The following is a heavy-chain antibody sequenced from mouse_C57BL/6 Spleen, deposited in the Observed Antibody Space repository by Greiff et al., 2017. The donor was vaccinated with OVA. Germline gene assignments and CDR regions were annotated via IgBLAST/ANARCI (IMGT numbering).Heavy chain of an antibody. V-gene: IGHV2-9*01. J-gene: IGHJ1*03. CDR2: IWGGGST. Sequence: VKLVESGPGLVAPSQSLSITCTVSGFSLTSYGIDWVRQPPGKGLEWLGVIWGGGSTNYKSALMARLSISKDNSKSQVFLKMNSLQTDDTAMYYCAKRTYYSNYGWYFDVWGTGTTVTVSS. D-gene: IGHD2-5*01. CDR3: AKRTYYSNYGWYFDV. CDR1: GFSLTSYG.